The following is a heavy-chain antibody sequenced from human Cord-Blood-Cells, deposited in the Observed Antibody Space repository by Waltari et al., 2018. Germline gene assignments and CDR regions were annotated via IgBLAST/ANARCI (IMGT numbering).Heavy chain of an antibody. Sequence: EVQLVESGGGLVQPGRSLRLSCAASGFTFDDYAMHWVRQAPGKGLEWVSGISWNSGSIGYADSVKGRFTISRDNAKNSLYLQMNSLRAEDTALYYCAKMGYCSSTSCYGRYYYYGMDVWGQGTTVTVSS. CDR3: AKMGYCSSTSCYGRYYYYGMDV. CDR2: ISWNSGSI. D-gene: IGHD2-2*01. CDR1: GFTFDDYA. V-gene: IGHV3-9*01. J-gene: IGHJ6*02.